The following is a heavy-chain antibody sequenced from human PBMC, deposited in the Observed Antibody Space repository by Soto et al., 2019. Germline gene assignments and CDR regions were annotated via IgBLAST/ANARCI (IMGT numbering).Heavy chain of an antibody. D-gene: IGHD3-10*01. CDR3: AKALMYGSGSTPFDY. Sequence: EVQLLESGGGLVQPGGSLRLSCAASGFTFSRYAMSWVRHVPGKGLESVSAISGSGGSTYYADSVKGRFNISRDNSKNTLYLQMNSLRVADTAVYYCAKALMYGSGSTPFDYWFQGTLVTVS. CDR1: GFTFSRYA. V-gene: IGHV3-23*01. J-gene: IGHJ4*02. CDR2: ISGSGGST.